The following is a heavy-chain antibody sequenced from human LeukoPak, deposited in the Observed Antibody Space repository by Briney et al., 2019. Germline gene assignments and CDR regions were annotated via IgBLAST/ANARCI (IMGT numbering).Heavy chain of an antibody. J-gene: IGHJ5*02. CDR3: AREGDYCSSTSCHNWFDP. CDR1: GGSISSGGYY. V-gene: IGHV4-31*03. D-gene: IGHD2-2*01. Sequence: PSETLSLTCTVSGGSISSGGYYWSWIRHHPGKGLEWIGYIYYSGSTYYNPSLKSRVTISVDTSKNQFSLKLSSVTAADTAVYYCAREGDYCSSTSCHNWFDPWGQGTLVTVSS. CDR2: IYYSGST.